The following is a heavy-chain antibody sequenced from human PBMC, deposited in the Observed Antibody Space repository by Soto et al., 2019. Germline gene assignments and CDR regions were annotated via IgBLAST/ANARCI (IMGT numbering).Heavy chain of an antibody. Sequence: GGSLRLSCAASGFTFSNYAMSWVRQAPGKGLEWVSVIADSGGRTYYADSVKGRFTISRDNSENTLYLQMNSLRVEDTAVYYCAKYKKQLVPSLDYWGQGTLVTVSS. CDR1: GFTFSNYA. D-gene: IGHD6-13*01. J-gene: IGHJ4*02. CDR3: AKYKKQLVPSLDY. CDR2: IADSGGRT. V-gene: IGHV3-23*01.